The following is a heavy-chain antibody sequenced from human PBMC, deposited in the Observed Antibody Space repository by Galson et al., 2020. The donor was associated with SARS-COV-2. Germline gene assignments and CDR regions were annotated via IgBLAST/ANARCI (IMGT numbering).Heavy chain of an antibody. CDR1: GYTFTSYA. CDR3: ARGWWAAGTEEVFDY. CDR2: INTNTGNP. D-gene: IGHD6-13*01. Sequence: ASVKVSCKASGYTFTSYAMNWVRQAPGQGLEWMGWINTNTGNPTYAQGFTGRFVFSLDTSVSTAYLQISSLKAEDTAVYYCARGWWAAGTEEVFDYWGQGTLVTVSS. V-gene: IGHV7-4-1*02. J-gene: IGHJ4*02.